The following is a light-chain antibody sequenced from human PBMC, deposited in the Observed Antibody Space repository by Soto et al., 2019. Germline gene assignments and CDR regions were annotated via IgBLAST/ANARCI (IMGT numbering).Light chain of an antibody. CDR1: QSVTNN. CDR2: GAS. CDR3: QKYKNWPQIN. Sequence: EIVMTQSPATLSESPGDIDTLSCSSSQSVTNNLAWYQQKPGQAPRLIIYGASNRATGIPDRFSGSGSGTEFTLIIRGLKPEDSAVYFCQKYKNWPQINFGKGQRLAIK. J-gene: IGKJ5*01. V-gene: IGKV3-15*01.